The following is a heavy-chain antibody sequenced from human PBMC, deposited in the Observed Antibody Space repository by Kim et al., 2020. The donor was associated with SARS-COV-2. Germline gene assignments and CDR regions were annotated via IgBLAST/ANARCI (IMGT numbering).Heavy chain of an antibody. CDR3: ARRGYYFDY. Sequence: GSTYYNPSLKSRVTISVDTSKNQCSLKLSSVTAADTAVYYCARRGYYFDYWGQGTLVAVSS. CDR2: GST. V-gene: IGHV4-39*01. J-gene: IGHJ4*02.